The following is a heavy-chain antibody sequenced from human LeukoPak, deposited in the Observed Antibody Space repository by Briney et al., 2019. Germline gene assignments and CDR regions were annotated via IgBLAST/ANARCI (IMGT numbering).Heavy chain of an antibody. CDR2: IYPDDSDA. V-gene: IGHV5-51*01. CDR3: ARRQRLPHEYDSGGYYHDDAFDL. Sequence: GESLKISCQASGYSFTAFWIAWVRQMPGKGLEWMGIIYPDDSDAKYSPSFQGQVTISADKSINTAYLQWSSLKASDSAIFYCARRQRLPHEYDSGGYYHDDAFDLWGQGTMVTVSS. J-gene: IGHJ3*01. D-gene: IGHD3-22*01. CDR1: GYSFTAFW.